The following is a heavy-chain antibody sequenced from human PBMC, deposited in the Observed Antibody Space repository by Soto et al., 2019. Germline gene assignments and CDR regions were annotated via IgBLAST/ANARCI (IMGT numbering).Heavy chain of an antibody. CDR1: GGSISSGDYY. CDR2: IYYSGST. V-gene: IGHV4-30-4*01. D-gene: IGHD3-10*01. J-gene: IGHJ4*02. Sequence: PSETLSLTCTVSGGSISSGDYYWSWIRQPPGKGLEWIGYIYYSGSTYYNPSLKSRVTISVDTSKNQFSLKLSSVTAADTAVYYCATGRWFGELTLGFDYWGQGTLVTVSS. CDR3: ATGRWFGELTLGFDY.